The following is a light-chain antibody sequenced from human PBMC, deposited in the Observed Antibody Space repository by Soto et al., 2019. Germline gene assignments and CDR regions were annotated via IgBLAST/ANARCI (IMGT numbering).Light chain of an antibody. CDR3: QQYFEWPPMT. Sequence: VMTQSPATLSVSPGERATLSCWASETVATNLAWYQQKPGQAPRLLISGASTRDAGISDRFRGSGSGTEFTPTISSLRSEDSATSYCQQYFEWPPMTFGQGTKVEI. CDR2: GAS. J-gene: IGKJ1*01. V-gene: IGKV3-15*01. CDR1: ETVATN.